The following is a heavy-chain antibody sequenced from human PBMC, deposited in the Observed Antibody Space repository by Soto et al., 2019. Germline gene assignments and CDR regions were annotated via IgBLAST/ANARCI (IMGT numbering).Heavy chain of an antibody. CDR2: IHYSGNT. D-gene: IGHD3-22*01. Sequence: SETLSLTCTVSGGSISSSSYHWGWIRQPPGKGLEWIGSIHYSGNTYYNPSLKSRVSMSVGRSKNQFSLNLSSVTAADTAVYYCAGSGYYPNYFDYWGQGTLVTVSS. J-gene: IGHJ4*02. V-gene: IGHV4-39*01. CDR3: AGSGYYPNYFDY. CDR1: GGSISSSSYH.